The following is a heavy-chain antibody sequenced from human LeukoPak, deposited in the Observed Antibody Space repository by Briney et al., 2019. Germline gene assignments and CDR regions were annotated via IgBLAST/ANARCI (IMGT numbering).Heavy chain of an antibody. D-gene: IGHD6-19*01. Sequence: GGSLRLSCAASGFTFSSYTMYWVRQAPGKGLVWVSRISSDGSSTIYADSVKGRFTISRDIAKNTLYLQMNSLRAEDTAVYYCARDGPGYSSGWYYFDYWGQGTLVTVSS. CDR3: ARDGPGYSSGWYYFDY. V-gene: IGHV3-74*01. CDR1: GFTFSSYT. CDR2: ISSDGSST. J-gene: IGHJ4*02.